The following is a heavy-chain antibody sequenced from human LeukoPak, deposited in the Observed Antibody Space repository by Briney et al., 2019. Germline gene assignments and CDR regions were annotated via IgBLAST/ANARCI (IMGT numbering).Heavy chain of an antibody. Sequence: GGSLRLSCAASGFTLSFSTYNMMWVRQAPGKGLEWISFISNVGSTIYYAASVEGRSTISRDNAKNLLYLEMNGLRAEDTAVYYCARELYRGLGNWFDPWGQGTLVTVSS. V-gene: IGHV3-48*01. CDR3: ARELYRGLGNWFDP. CDR1: GFTLSFSTYN. CDR2: ISNVGSTI. J-gene: IGHJ5*02. D-gene: IGHD3-10*01.